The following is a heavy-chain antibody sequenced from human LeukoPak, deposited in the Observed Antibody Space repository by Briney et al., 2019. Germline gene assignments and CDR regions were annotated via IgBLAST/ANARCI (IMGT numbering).Heavy chain of an antibody. J-gene: IGHJ6*03. CDR3: ARSLRGFSGYDQYYYYYYMDV. V-gene: IGHV7-4-1*02. CDR1: GYTFTSYA. Sequence: GASVKVSCKASGYTFTSYAMNWVRQAPGQGLEWMGWINTNTGNPTYAQGFTGRFVFSLDTSVSTAYLQISSLKAEDTAVHYCARSLRGFSGYDQYYYYYYMDVWGKGTTVTVSS. D-gene: IGHD5-12*01. CDR2: INTNTGNP.